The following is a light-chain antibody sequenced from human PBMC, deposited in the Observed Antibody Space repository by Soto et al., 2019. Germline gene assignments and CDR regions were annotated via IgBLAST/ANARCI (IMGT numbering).Light chain of an antibody. CDR3: LQDAEYPFT. J-gene: IGKJ4*01. V-gene: IGKV1-6*01. CDR1: KGIRNE. Sequence: AIQVTQSPSSLSASLGDRVAIPWRASKGIRNELSWYQQKPGKAPKFLSFAASNLQSGVPSRFRGSGSGTDFTLTIISLQPEDFATYYCLQDAEYPFTFGGGTKVDIK. CDR2: AAS.